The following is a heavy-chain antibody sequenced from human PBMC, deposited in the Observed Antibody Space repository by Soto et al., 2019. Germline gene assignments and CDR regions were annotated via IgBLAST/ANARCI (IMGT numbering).Heavy chain of an antibody. V-gene: IGHV1-69*13. CDR2: IIPIFGTA. CDR3: ARADLNYYDSSCYYSAFDY. J-gene: IGHJ4*02. D-gene: IGHD3-22*01. CDR1: GGTFSSYA. Sequence: SVKVSCKASGGTFSSYAISWVRQAPGQGLEWMGGIIPIFGTANYAQKFQGRVTITADESTSTAYMELSSLRSEDTAVYYCARADLNYYDSSCYYSAFDYWGQGTLVTVSS.